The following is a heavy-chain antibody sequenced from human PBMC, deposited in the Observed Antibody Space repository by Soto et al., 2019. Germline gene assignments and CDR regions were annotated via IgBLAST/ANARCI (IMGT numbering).Heavy chain of an antibody. Sequence: SETLSLTCTVSGGSISSYYWSWIRQPPGKGLEWIGYIYYSGSTNYNPSLKSRVTISVDTSKNQFSLKLSSVTAADTAVYYCARHPEDQYYFDYWGQGTLVTVSS. J-gene: IGHJ4*02. CDR3: ARHPEDQYYFDY. CDR1: GGSISSYY. D-gene: IGHD2-2*01. CDR2: IYYSGST. V-gene: IGHV4-59*08.